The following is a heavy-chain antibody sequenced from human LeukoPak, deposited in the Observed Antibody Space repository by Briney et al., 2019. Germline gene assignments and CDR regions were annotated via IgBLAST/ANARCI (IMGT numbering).Heavy chain of an antibody. CDR3: TRVHGGYPFDS. Sequence: GGSLRLSCAASGFIFSSYSMNWVRQAPGKGLEWVSFISSSSSTIYYADSVKGRFTISRDNAKNSPYLQMNSLRAEDTAVYYCTRVHGGYPFDSWGQGTLVTVSS. CDR2: ISSSSSTI. CDR1: GFIFSSYS. J-gene: IGHJ4*02. D-gene: IGHD2-15*01. V-gene: IGHV3-48*01.